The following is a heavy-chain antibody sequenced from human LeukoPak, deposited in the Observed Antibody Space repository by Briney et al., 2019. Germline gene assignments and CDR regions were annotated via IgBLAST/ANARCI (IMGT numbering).Heavy chain of an antibody. CDR2: INHSGST. D-gene: IGHD4-17*01. V-gene: IGHV4-34*01. J-gene: IGHJ4*02. CDR3: ARGDYGDYEDY. CDR1: GGSFSGYY. Sequence: PSETLSLTCAVYGGSFSGYYWSWIRQPPGKGLEWIGEINHSGSTNYNPSLKSRVTISVDTSKNQFSLKLSSVTAADTAVHYCARGDYGDYEDYWGQGTLVTVSS.